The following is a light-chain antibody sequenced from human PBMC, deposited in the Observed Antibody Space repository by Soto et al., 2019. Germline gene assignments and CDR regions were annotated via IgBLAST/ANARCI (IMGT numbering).Light chain of an antibody. CDR1: SSNIGAGYD. CDR2: GNS. Sequence: QSVLTQPPSVSGAPGQRVTISCTGSSSNIGAGYDVHWYQQLPGTAHKLLIYGNSNRPSGVPDRFSGSKSGTSASLAITGIQAEDEADYYCQSYDSSLSGYVVFGGGTKLTVL. J-gene: IGLJ2*01. CDR3: QSYDSSLSGYVV. V-gene: IGLV1-40*01.